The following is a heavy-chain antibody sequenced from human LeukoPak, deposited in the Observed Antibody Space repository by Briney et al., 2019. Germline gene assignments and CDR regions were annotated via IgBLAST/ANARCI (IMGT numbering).Heavy chain of an antibody. J-gene: IGHJ4*02. V-gene: IGHV4-61*02. Sequence: PSETLSLTCTVSGGSISSGGYYWSWIRQPAGKGLEWIGRIYTSGSTNYNPSLKSRVTMSVDTPKNQFSLKLSSVTAADTAVYYCARELLSCSGSSCQSGDYWGQGTLVTVSS. CDR2: IYTSGST. D-gene: IGHD2-15*01. CDR1: GGSISSGGYY. CDR3: ARELLSCSGSSCQSGDY.